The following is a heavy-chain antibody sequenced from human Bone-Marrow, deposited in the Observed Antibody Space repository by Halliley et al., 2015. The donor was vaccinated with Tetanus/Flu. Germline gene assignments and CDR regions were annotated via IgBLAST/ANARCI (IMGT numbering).Heavy chain of an antibody. CDR2: ISSNGADT. CDR1: GFTFSDYA. D-gene: IGHD3-16*01. CDR3: AKDWARVTPYYYGMDV. V-gene: IGHV3-23*01. J-gene: IGHJ6*02. Sequence: SLRLSCAASGFTFSDYAMHWVRQAPGKGPEWVSAISSNGADTHDAESVKGRFTISRDNSKNTLYLQMNSLRVEDTAVYYCAKDWARVTPYYYGMDVWGQGTTVTVSS.